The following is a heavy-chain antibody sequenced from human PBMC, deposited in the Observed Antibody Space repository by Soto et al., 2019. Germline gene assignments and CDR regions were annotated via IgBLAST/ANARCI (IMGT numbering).Heavy chain of an antibody. J-gene: IGHJ4*02. CDR2: IYYSGST. Sequence: SETLSLTCTVSGVSISSYCWSWIRQPPGKGLEWIGYIYYSGSTNYNPSLKSRVTISVDTSKNQFSLKLSSVTAADTAVYYCARGYAANLDYWGQGTLVTVSS. D-gene: IGHD5-12*01. CDR3: ARGYAANLDY. V-gene: IGHV4-59*01. CDR1: GVSISSYC.